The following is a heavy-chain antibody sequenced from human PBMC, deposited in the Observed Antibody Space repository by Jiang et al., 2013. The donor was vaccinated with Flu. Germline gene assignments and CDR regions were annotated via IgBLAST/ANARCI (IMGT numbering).Heavy chain of an antibody. V-gene: IGHV4-4*02. Sequence: EWIGEIYHSGNTNYNSSLKSRVTISVDKSKNQLSLKLESVTAADTAVYYCARARNDYGDSRSGIDNWGQGALVTVSS. D-gene: IGHD4-17*01. CDR3: ARARNDYGDSRSGIDN. J-gene: IGHJ4*02. CDR2: IYHSGNT.